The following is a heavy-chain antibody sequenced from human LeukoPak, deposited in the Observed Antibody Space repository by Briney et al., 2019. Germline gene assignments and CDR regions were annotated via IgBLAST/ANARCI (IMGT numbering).Heavy chain of an antibody. CDR1: GFPFNKYW. V-gene: IGHV3-53*01. CDR2: FYRGDST. CDR3: AREVVSIPSYFDS. Sequence: GGSLRLSCAASGFPFNKYWMHWVRQAPGKGLEWVSFFYRGDSTYYAESVRGRFTISRDNSKNTLYLLMNSLIPEDTAVYYCAREVVSIPSYFDSWGQGTLVTVSS. D-gene: IGHD2-15*01. J-gene: IGHJ4*02.